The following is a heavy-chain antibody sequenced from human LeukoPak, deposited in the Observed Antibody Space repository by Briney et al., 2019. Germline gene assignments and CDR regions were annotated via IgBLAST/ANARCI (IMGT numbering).Heavy chain of an antibody. CDR2: ISYDGTSK. Sequence: GGSLRLSCAASEVTFSSHAMHWVRQAPGKGLEWVAVISYDGTSKYYADSVKGRFTISRDNSKNTLYLQMNSLRAEDTAVYHCAREDSSGYSRLYYFDYWGQGTLVTVSS. CDR1: EVTFSSHA. J-gene: IGHJ4*02. V-gene: IGHV3-30-3*01. CDR3: AREDSSGYSRLYYFDY. D-gene: IGHD3-22*01.